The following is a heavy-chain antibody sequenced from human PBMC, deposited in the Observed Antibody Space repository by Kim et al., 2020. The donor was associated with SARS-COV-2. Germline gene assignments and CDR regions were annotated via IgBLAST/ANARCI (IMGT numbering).Heavy chain of an antibody. J-gene: IGHJ4*02. D-gene: IGHD3-22*01. V-gene: IGHV4-39*01. CDR2: IYYSGST. CDR3: ARHPTYYYDSSGYDDDY. Sequence: SETLSLTCTVSGGSISSSSYYWGWIRQPPGKGLEWIGSIYYSGSTYYNPSLKSRVTISVDTSKNQFSLKLSSVTAADTAVYYCARHPTYYYDSSGYDDDYWGQGTLVTVSS. CDR1: GGSISSSSYY.